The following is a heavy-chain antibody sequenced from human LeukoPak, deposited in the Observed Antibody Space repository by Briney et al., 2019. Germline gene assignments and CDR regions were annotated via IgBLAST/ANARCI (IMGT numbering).Heavy chain of an antibody. CDR3: AKVGITIFGVVNPIDY. J-gene: IGHJ4*02. V-gene: IGHV3-33*06. CDR2: IWYDGSNK. Sequence: GGSLRLSCAASGFTFSSYGMHWVRQAPGKRLEWVAVIWYDGSNKYYADSVKGRFTISRDNSKNTLYLQMNSLRAEDTAVYYCAKVGITIFGVVNPIDYWGQGTLVTVSS. D-gene: IGHD3-3*01. CDR1: GFTFSSYG.